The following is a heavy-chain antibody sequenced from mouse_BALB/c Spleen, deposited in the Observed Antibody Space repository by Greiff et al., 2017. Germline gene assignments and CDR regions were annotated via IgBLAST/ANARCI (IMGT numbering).Heavy chain of an antibody. CDR1: GFSLTGYG. J-gene: IGHJ2*01. D-gene: IGHD2-1*01. Sequence: VQRVESGPGLVAPSQSLSITCTVSGFSLTGYGVNWVRQPPGKGLEWLGMIWGDGSTDYNSALKSRLSISKDNSKSQVFLKMNSLQTDDTARYYCAREGGNYESDYWGQGTTLTVSS. CDR3: AREGGNYESDY. V-gene: IGHV2-6-7*01. CDR2: IWGDGST.